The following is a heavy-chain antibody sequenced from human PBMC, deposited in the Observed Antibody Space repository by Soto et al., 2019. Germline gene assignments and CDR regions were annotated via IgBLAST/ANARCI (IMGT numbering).Heavy chain of an antibody. D-gene: IGHD3-10*01. V-gene: IGHV4-34*01. CDR1: GGSFSGYY. CDR2: INHSGST. CDR3: ARGESRPYGLPDY. J-gene: IGHJ4*02. Sequence: PSETLSLTCAVYGGSFSGYYCIFIRQPPGKGLGWIGEINHSGSTNYNPSLKSRVTISVDTSKNQFSLKLSSVTAADTAVYYCARGESRPYGLPDYWGQGTLVTVSS.